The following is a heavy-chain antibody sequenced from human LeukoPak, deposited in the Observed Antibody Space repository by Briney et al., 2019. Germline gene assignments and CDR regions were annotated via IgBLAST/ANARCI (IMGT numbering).Heavy chain of an antibody. CDR2: MNPNSGNT. CDR1: GYTFSSYD. CDR3: ARSLGYCSGGSCYSFRVFDY. J-gene: IGHJ4*02. Sequence: GASVKVSCKASGYTFSSYDINWVRQATGQGLEWLGWMNPNSGNTGYAQKFQGRVTMTRNTSISTAYMELSSLRSEDTAVYYCARSLGYCSGGSCYSFRVFDYWGQGTLVTVSS. D-gene: IGHD2-15*01. V-gene: IGHV1-8*01.